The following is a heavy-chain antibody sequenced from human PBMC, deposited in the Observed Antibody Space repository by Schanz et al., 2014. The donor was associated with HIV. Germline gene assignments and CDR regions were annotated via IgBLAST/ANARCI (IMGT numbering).Heavy chain of an antibody. J-gene: IGHJ3*02. CDR2: IKKDGNEK. D-gene: IGHD3-16*01. CDR3: ARELVPSWGAFDI. Sequence: EVQLAESGGGLVQPGGSLRLSCAASGFNFRNSWMTWVRQAPGKGLEWVGDIKKDGNEKHYAASVKGRFTISRDNTENSLYLLMNSLRAEDTAVYYCARELVPSWGAFDIWGQGTMVTVSS. CDR1: GFNFRNSW. V-gene: IGHV3-7*01.